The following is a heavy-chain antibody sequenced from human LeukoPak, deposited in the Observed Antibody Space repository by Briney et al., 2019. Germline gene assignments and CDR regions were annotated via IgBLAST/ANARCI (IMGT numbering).Heavy chain of an antibody. CDR2: IRSDGSNK. J-gene: IGHJ4*02. CDR1: GFSFSSYG. D-gene: IGHD3-9*01. V-gene: IGHV3-30*02. Sequence: PGGSLRLSCAGSGFSFSSYGMHWVRQAPGKGLEWMAFIRSDGSNKYYADSVKGRFTISRDNSKNTLYLQMNSLKTEDTAVYYCTTDYDVLPLQDWGQGTLVTVSS. CDR3: TTDYDVLPLQD.